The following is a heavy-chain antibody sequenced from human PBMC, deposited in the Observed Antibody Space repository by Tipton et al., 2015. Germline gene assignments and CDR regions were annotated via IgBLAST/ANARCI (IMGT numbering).Heavy chain of an antibody. D-gene: IGHD2-15*01. V-gene: IGHV4-59*01. CDR2: IQYSGST. CDR1: SDSISKYY. J-gene: IGHJ2*01. Sequence: LRLSCSVSSDSISKYYWSWIRQPPGKELEWIGYIQYSGSTNYNPSLKSRLTISVDTSKNQFSLKLSSVTAADTAVYYCARVATLARLLLPAWYFDLWGRGTLVTVSS. CDR3: ARVATLARLLLPAWYFDL.